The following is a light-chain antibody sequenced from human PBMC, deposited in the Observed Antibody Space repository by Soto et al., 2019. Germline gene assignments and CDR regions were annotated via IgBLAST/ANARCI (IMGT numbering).Light chain of an antibody. V-gene: IGLV2-14*01. Sequence: QSVLTQPASVSGSPGQSITISCTGTSSDVGGYNYVSWYQQHPGKAPKLMIYDVSNRASGVSNRFSGSKSGNTAALTISGLQAEDEADYYCSSYTSSSTLVVFGGGTTLTVL. CDR3: SSYTSSSTLVV. CDR2: DVS. J-gene: IGLJ2*01. CDR1: SSDVGGYNY.